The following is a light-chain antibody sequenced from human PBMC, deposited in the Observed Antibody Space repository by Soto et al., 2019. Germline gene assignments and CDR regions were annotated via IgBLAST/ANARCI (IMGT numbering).Light chain of an antibody. Sequence: QSALTQPASVSGSPGQSIAISCTGTSSDVGNYNLVSWYQQHPGKAPKLMIHEDTKRPSGVSNRFSGSKSGNTASLTISGLQAEDEADYYCCSYAGSSTYVFGTGTKLTVL. CDR3: CSYAGSSTYV. CDR1: SSDVGNYNL. J-gene: IGLJ1*01. V-gene: IGLV2-23*01. CDR2: EDT.